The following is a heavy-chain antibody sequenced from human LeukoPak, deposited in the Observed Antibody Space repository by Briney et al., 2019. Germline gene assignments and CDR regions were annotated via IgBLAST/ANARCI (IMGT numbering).Heavy chain of an antibody. J-gene: IGHJ4*02. CDR1: GGSFSGYY. V-gene: IGHV4-34*01. Sequence: PSETLSLTCALYGGSFSGYYWSWIRQPPGKGLEWIGEIKHSGSPNYNPSLKSRVTISGDTSKNQFSLKLSSVTAADTAVYYCARALRTNFDYWGQGTLVTISS. CDR3: ARALRTNFDY. CDR2: IKHSGSP. D-gene: IGHD4-17*01.